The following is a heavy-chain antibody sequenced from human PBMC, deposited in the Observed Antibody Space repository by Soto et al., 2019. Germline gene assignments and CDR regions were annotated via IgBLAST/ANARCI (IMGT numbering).Heavy chain of an antibody. D-gene: IGHD6-19*01. CDR3: VRGPRMFSSGPEAFDI. J-gene: IGHJ3*02. Sequence: ASVKVSCKASGYTFTGYYMHWVRQAPGQGLEWMGWINPNSGGTNYAQKFQGWVTMTRDTSISTAYMELSRLRSDDTAVYYCVRGPRMFSSGPEAFDIWGQGTMVTVSS. CDR1: GYTFTGYY. V-gene: IGHV1-2*04. CDR2: INPNSGGT.